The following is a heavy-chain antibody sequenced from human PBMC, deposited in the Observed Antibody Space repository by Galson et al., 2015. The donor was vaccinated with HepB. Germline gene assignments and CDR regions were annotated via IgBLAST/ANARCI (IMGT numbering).Heavy chain of an antibody. CDR3: ARHRVYSSAPDH. CDR2: IYPGNSDT. V-gene: IGHV5-51*01. J-gene: IGHJ4*02. D-gene: IGHD6-19*01. Sequence: SGAEVKKPGESLKISCMGSRYNFTNYCIAWVRQVPGKGLEWMGIIYPGNSDTRISPSFRGQVTISADKSITTAYLQWSSLKASDTAMYYCARHRVYSSAPDHWGQGTLVTGSS. CDR1: RYNFTNYC.